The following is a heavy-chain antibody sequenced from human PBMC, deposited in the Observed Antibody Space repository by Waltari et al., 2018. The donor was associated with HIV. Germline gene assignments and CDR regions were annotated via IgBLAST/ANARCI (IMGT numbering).Heavy chain of an antibody. V-gene: IGHV3-74*01. CDR2: INSDGSST. D-gene: IGHD3-16*01. Sequence: EVQLVESGGGLVQPGGSLSLSCAASGFTFSSYWMHWVRQAPGKGLVWVSRINSDGSSTSYADSVKGRFTISRDNAKNTLYLQMNSLRAEDTAVYYCARAMITFGGVIVLWGQGTLVTVSS. J-gene: IGHJ5*02. CDR3: ARAMITFGGVIVL. CDR1: GFTFSSYW.